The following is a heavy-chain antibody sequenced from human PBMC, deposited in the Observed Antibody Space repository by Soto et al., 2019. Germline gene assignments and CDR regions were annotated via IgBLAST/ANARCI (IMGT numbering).Heavy chain of an antibody. Sequence: SVKVSCKASGGTFSSYSISWVRQAPGQGLEWMGGIIPIFGTANYAQKFQGRVTITADESTSTAYMELSSLRSEDTAVYYCASYYYGSGSRDYWGQGTLVTVSS. V-gene: IGHV1-69*13. D-gene: IGHD3-10*01. CDR1: GGTFSSYS. CDR2: IIPIFGTA. CDR3: ASYYYGSGSRDY. J-gene: IGHJ4*02.